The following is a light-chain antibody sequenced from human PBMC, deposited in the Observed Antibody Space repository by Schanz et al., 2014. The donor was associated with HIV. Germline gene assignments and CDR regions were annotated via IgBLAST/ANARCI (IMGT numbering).Light chain of an antibody. Sequence: QSALTQPASVSGSPGQSITIPCTGTSSDVGGYNYVPWYQQHPGKAPKLMIYDVSDRPSGSSNRFSGSKSGSTASLAIFGLQAEDEADYYCSSYTTNGTWLFGGGTKLTVL. CDR2: DVS. CDR3: SSYTTNGTWL. CDR1: SSDVGGYNY. V-gene: IGLV2-14*03. J-gene: IGLJ3*02.